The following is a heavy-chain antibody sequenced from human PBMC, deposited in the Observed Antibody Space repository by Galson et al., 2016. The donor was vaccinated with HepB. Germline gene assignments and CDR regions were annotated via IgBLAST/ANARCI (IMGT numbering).Heavy chain of an antibody. CDR3: ARDDYPKYYYGMDV. D-gene: IGHD4-11*01. CDR2: ISYDGSNK. Sequence: LEWVAVISYDGSNKYYADSVKGRFTISRDNSKNTLYLQMNSLRAEDTAVYYCARDDYPKYYYGMDVWGQGTTVTVSS. V-gene: IGHV3-30-3*01. J-gene: IGHJ6*02.